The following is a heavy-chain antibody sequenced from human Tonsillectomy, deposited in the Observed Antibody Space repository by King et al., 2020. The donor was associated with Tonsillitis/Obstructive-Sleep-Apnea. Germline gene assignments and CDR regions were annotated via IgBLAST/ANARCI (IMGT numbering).Heavy chain of an antibody. D-gene: IGHD1-1*01. CDR1: GYSLIDLS. CDR3: ATDGFRNDRGGYFYY. Sequence: QLVQSGAEVKKPGASVKVSCKVSGYSLIDLSMHWVRQAPGKGLEWMGGFDPEDGETIYAQRFQGRVTMTEDTSTDTAYMELSSLRSEDTAVYYCATDGFRNDRGGYFYYWGQGTLVTVSS. J-gene: IGHJ4*02. V-gene: IGHV1-24*01. CDR2: FDPEDGET.